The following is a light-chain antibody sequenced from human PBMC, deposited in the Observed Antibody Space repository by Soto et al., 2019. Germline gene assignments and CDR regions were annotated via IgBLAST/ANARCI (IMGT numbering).Light chain of an antibody. Sequence: QSALTQPPSASGSFGQSVTISCTGTSSDVGGYNYVSWYQQHPGKAPKLMIYEVSERPSGVRERFSGSKSGNTASLTVSGLQADDDADSYSRSYSGTNYQYVFGTGTKLTV. CDR2: EVS. V-gene: IGLV2-8*01. J-gene: IGLJ1*01. CDR1: SSDVGGYNY. CDR3: RSYSGTNYQYV.